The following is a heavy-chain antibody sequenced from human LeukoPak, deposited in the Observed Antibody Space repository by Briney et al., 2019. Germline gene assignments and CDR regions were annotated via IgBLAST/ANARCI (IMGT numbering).Heavy chain of an antibody. V-gene: IGHV3-11*04. CDR2: ISSSGNSI. CDR3: ARADDSSSGYFDY. Sequence: GGSLRLSCAASGFTFSDYYMSWIRQAPGKGLEWVSYISSSGNSISYADSVKGRFTISRDNAKNSLYLQMNSLRAEDTAVYYCARADDSSSGYFDYWGQGTLVTVSS. J-gene: IGHJ4*02. D-gene: IGHD6-6*01. CDR1: GFTFSDYY.